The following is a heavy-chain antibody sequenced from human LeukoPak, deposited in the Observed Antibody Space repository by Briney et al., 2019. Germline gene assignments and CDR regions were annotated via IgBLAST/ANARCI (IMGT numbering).Heavy chain of an antibody. CDR2: IYYSGST. Sequence: SETLSLTCTVSGGSISSYYWSWIRQPPGKGLEWIGYIYYSGSTNYNPSLKSRVTISVDTSKNQFSLKLSSVTAADTAVYYCARGPLSGSYGYWGQGTLVTVSS. V-gene: IGHV4-59*01. CDR3: ARGPLSGSYGY. CDR1: GGSISSYY. D-gene: IGHD1-26*01. J-gene: IGHJ4*02.